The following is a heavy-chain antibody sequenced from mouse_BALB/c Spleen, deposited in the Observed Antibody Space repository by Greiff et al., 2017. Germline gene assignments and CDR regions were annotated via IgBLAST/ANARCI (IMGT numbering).Heavy chain of an antibody. J-gene: IGHJ1*01. V-gene: IGHV3-2*02. CDR3: ATLYYRYDGYFDV. D-gene: IGHD2-14*01. Sequence: EVKLQESGPGLVKPSQSLSLTCTVTGYSITSDYAWNWIRQFPGNKLEWMGYISYSGSTSYNPSLKSRISITRDTSKNQFFLQLNSVTTEDTATYYCATLYYRYDGYFDVWGAGTTVTVSS. CDR2: ISYSGST. CDR1: GYSITSDYA.